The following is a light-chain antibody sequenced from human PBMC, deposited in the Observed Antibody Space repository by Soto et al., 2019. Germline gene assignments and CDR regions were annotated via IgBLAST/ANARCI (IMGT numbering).Light chain of an antibody. J-gene: IGKJ5*01. Sequence: EIVMTQSPATLSVSRGERATLSCRASQTVSSNYLAWYQQRPGQAPRLLIYAASTRAAGVPIRFSGSGSGTEFTLTITSLQSDDFAVYYCQQYNQWSPITFGQGTRLEIK. CDR3: QQYNQWSPIT. V-gene: IGKV3-15*01. CDR2: AAS. CDR1: QTVSSN.